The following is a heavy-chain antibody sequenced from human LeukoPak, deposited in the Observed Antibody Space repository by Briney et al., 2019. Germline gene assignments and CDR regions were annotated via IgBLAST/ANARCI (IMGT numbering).Heavy chain of an antibody. CDR2: ISSNGGST. Sequence: WGTLRLSCAASGFTFSSYAMHWVRQAPGMGREYVSAISSNGGSTDYAISVKGRFTISRDNSKNTLYLQMATLRAEDMAVYYCARDSYGALDYWGQGTLVTVSS. D-gene: IGHD4-17*01. CDR1: GFTFSSYA. J-gene: IGHJ4*02. CDR3: ARDSYGALDY. V-gene: IGHV3-64*01.